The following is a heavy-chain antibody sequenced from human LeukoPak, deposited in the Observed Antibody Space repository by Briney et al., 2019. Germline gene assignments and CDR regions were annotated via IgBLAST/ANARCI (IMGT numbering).Heavy chain of an antibody. CDR2: IYSGGST. V-gene: IGHV3-53*01. J-gene: IGHJ6*02. D-gene: IGHD6-13*01. CDR3: AGARQPSYYYGMDV. CDR1: GFTVSSNY. Sequence: PGGSLRLSCAASGFTVSSNYMSWVRQAPGKGLEWVSVIYSGGSTYYADSVKGRFTISRDNSKNTLYLQMNSLRAEDTAVYYCAGARQPSYYYGMDVWGQGTTVTVSS.